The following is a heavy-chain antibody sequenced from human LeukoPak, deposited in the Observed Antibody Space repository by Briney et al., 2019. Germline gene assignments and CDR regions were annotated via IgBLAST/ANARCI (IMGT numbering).Heavy chain of an antibody. CDR2: ISAYNGNT. J-gene: IGHJ4*02. Sequence: ASVKVSCKASGYTFTSYGISWVRQAPGQGLEWMGWISAYNGNTNYAQKIQGRLTMTTDTSTSTAYMELRSLRSDDTAVYYCARDIDFWSGYSSDYWGQGTLVTVSS. CDR1: GYTFTSYG. CDR3: ARDIDFWSGYSSDY. V-gene: IGHV1-18*01. D-gene: IGHD3-3*01.